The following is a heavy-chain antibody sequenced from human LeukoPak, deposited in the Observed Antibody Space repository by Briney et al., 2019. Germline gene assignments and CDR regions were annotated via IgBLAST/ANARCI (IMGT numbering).Heavy chain of an antibody. CDR1: GYTFTGYY. J-gene: IGHJ4*02. CDR2: INPNSGGT. CDR3: ARDDHDSSGYYDY. D-gene: IGHD3-22*01. V-gene: IGHV1-2*06. Sequence: ASVKVSCKASGYTFTGYYMHWVRQAPGQGLEWMGRINPNSGGTNYAQKFQGRVTMTRDTSISTAYMELSRLRSDDTAVYYCARDDHDSSGYYDYWGQGTLVTVSS.